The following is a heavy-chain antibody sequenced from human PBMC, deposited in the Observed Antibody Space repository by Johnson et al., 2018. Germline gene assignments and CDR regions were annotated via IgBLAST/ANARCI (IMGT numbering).Heavy chain of an antibody. J-gene: IGHJ4*02. Sequence: QVQLQQGGAGLLEPSETLSLTCAVYGGSFSGYYWSWIRQPPGKGLEWIGQINRSGGISYNPSLERRVTISLVTSQNQFSLKLSSVTAADTAVYYCARGFLSYYDSLGNSSPPAYWGQGTLVTVSS. CDR1: GGSFSGYY. V-gene: IGHV4-34*01. D-gene: IGHD3-22*01. CDR3: ARGFLSYYDSLGNSSPPAY. CDR2: INRSGGI.